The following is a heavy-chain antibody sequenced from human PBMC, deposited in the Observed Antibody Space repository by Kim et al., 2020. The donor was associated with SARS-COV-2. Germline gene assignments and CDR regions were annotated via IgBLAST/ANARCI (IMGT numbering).Heavy chain of an antibody. J-gene: IGHJ6*02. CDR1: GGSVSSGSYY. V-gene: IGHV4-61*01. Sequence: SETLSLTCTVSGGSVSSGSYYWSWIRQPPGKGLEWIGYIYYSGSTNYNPSLKSRVTISVDTSKNQFSLKLSSVTAADTAVYYCARDRAHATYYYYGMDVWGQGTTVTVSS. CDR3: ARDRAHATYYYYGMDV. CDR2: IYYSGST. D-gene: IGHD2-15*01.